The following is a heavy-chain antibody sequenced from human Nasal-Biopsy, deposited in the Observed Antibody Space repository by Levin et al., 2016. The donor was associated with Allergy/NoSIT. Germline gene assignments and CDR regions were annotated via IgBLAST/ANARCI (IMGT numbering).Heavy chain of an antibody. J-gene: IGHJ4*02. CDR1: GFDFSTYA. V-gene: IGHV3-23*01. D-gene: IGHD5-12*01. CDR3: AKDIEWIGDPLGGL. CDR2: IRGSGDRI. Sequence: GESLKISCAASGFDFSTYAMSWVRQAPGKGLEWVSGIRGSGDRIDYTDSVRGRFTISRDNSKDTLFLQMNSLRAEDTAVYYCAKDIEWIGDPLGGLWGQGTLVTVSS.